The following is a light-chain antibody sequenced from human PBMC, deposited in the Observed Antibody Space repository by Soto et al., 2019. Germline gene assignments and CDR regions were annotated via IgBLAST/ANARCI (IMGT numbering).Light chain of an antibody. CDR1: QSISSY. Sequence: DIQMTQSPSSLSAFVGDRVTITCRASQSISSYLNWYQQEPGKAPKLLIYAASTLQSGAPSRFSGSESGTDCPLTICRLQPEYFVNFYFQQGYSAAYTFGQGTKVEIK. J-gene: IGKJ2*01. V-gene: IGKV1-39*01. CDR2: AAS. CDR3: QQGYSAAYT.